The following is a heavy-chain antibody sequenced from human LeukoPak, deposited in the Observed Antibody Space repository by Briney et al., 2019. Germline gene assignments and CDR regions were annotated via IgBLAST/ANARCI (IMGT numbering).Heavy chain of an antibody. CDR2: INHSGST. Sequence: SETLSLTCAVYGGSFSGYYWSWIRQPPGKGLEWIGEINHSGSTNSNPSLKSRVTISVDTSKNQFSLKLSSVTAADTAVYYCAREGPGYDAFDIWGQGTMVTVSS. D-gene: IGHD3-10*01. CDR3: AREGPGYDAFDI. V-gene: IGHV4-34*01. J-gene: IGHJ3*02. CDR1: GGSFSGYY.